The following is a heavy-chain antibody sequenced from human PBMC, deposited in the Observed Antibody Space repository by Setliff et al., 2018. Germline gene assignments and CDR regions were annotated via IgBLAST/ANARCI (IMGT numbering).Heavy chain of an antibody. J-gene: IGHJ4*02. V-gene: IGHV1-2*02. CDR2: INPKSGVT. Sequence: GASVKVSCKASGYSFSDFYIHWVRQVPGRGPEWMGSINPKSGVTRYVQKFQGRVTMTRDTSISTAYMELSRLRSDDTAVYYCARARDRPKFDDWGQGTLVTVSS. CDR1: GYSFSDFY. CDR3: ARARDRPKFDD. D-gene: IGHD3-22*01.